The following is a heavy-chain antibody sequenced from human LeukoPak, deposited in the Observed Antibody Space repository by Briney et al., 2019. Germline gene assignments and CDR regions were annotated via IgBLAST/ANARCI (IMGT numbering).Heavy chain of an antibody. Sequence: ASVKVSCKASGGTFSSYAISWVRQAPGQGLEWMGGIIPIFGTANYAQKFQGRVTITADESTSTAYMELSSLRSEDTAVYYCARATYYYDSGGYYYGYWGQGTLVTVSS. V-gene: IGHV1-69*13. CDR2: IIPIFGTA. CDR1: GGTFSSYA. J-gene: IGHJ4*02. CDR3: ARATYYYDSGGYYYGY. D-gene: IGHD3-22*01.